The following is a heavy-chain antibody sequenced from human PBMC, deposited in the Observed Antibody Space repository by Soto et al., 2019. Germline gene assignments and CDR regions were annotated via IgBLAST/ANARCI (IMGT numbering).Heavy chain of an antibody. CDR2: IRNKVNSYSA. CDR1: GFNFRVSA. Sequence: GVRMRLPYAASGFNFRVSAVHWGRQDSGKGVEWIVRIRNKVNSYSAGYPASVRGRFRLSRDDSKNTAYLQMNSLRTDDTAVYYCANLPNVDGGVGGRYFDLWGRGTLVTVSP. J-gene: IGHJ2*01. V-gene: IGHV3-73*01. D-gene: IGHD4-17*01. CDR3: ANLPNVDGGVGGRYFDL.